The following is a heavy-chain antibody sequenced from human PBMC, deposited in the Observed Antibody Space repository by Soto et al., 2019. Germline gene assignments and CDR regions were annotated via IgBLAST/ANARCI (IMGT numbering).Heavy chain of an antibody. CDR3: ARLIADYYFDY. D-gene: IGHD3-22*01. Sequence: PSETLSLTCTVSGGSISSSSYYWGWIRQPPGKGLEWIGSIYYSGSTYYNPSLKSRVAISVDTSKNQFSLKLSSVTAADTAVYYCARLIADYYFDYWGQGTLVTVSS. V-gene: IGHV4-39*01. CDR2: IYYSGST. J-gene: IGHJ4*02. CDR1: GGSISSSSYY.